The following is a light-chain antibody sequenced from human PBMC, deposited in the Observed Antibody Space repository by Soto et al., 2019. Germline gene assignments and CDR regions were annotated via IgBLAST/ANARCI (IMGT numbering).Light chain of an antibody. V-gene: IGKV1-5*01. Sequence: DIRMTQSPSTLSASVGDRVTITCRASQSISSWLAWYQQKPGKAPKVLISEASNLESGVPSRFSGSGSGTEFTLTISSLQPDDFATYYCQQYSSYFGGGTKVDIK. J-gene: IGKJ4*01. CDR2: EAS. CDR1: QSISSW. CDR3: QQYSSY.